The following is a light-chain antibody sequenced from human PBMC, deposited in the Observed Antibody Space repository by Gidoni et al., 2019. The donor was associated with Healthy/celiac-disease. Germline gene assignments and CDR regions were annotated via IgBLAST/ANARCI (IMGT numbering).Light chain of an antibody. CDR1: SSNIGSNY. CDR3: AALDDCLPCV. CDR2: RNN. V-gene: IGLV1-47*01. J-gene: IGLJ3*02. Sequence: QSVLNQPPSASGTPGQRVTISCSGSSSNIGSNYVYWYQPLPGTAHKLLIYRNNQRPSGFPDRFSGSKSVTSASLAISGLRSDDEADYYCAALDDCLPCVFGGGTKLTVL.